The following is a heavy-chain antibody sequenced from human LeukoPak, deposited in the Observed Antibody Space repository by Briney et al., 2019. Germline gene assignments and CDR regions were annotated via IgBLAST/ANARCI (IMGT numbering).Heavy chain of an antibody. Sequence: ASVKVSCKASGYTFTSYYIYWVRQAPGQGLECMGVINPSGGSTNYAQKFQGRVTMTRDTSTSTVYMELSSLRSEDTAVYYCSRRIAVAGTLWFDRWGQGTLVTVSS. CDR2: INPSGGST. V-gene: IGHV1-46*01. CDR1: GYTFTSYY. J-gene: IGHJ5*02. CDR3: SRRIAVAGTLWFDR. D-gene: IGHD6-19*01.